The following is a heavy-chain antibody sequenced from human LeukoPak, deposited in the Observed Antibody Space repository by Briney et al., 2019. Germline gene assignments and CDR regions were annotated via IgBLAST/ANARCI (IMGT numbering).Heavy chain of an antibody. CDR2: ISGSDGRT. Sequence: GGTLRLSCAASGLTFAGYGMSWVRQAPGKGLEWVSSISGSDGRTHYADSVKGRFTISRDNSKNTLYLQMNSLRAEDTAVYYCAKDLGYCSSTSCEAYWGQGTLVTVSS. D-gene: IGHD2-2*01. V-gene: IGHV3-23*01. CDR1: GLTFAGYG. J-gene: IGHJ4*02. CDR3: AKDLGYCSSTSCEAY.